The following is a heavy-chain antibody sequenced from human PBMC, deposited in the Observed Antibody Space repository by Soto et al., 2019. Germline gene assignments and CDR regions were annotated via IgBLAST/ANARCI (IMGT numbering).Heavy chain of an antibody. Sequence: GGSLRLSCAASGFTFSSYGMHWVRQAPGKGLEWVTFISYDGGDKYYADFVKGRFTISRDNSKNTLYPQMNRLRADDTAVYYCAKDSEPRVITHIDYWGQGTLVTVSS. J-gene: IGHJ4*02. CDR3: AKDSEPRVITHIDY. V-gene: IGHV3-30*18. D-gene: IGHD3-22*01. CDR1: GFTFSSYG. CDR2: ISYDGGDK.